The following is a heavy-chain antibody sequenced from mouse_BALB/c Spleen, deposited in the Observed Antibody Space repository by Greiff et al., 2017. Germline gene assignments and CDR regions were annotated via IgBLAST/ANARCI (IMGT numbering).Heavy chain of an antibody. V-gene: IGHV2-9*02. J-gene: IGHJ4*01. Sequence: QVQLKESGPGLVAPSQSLSITCTVSGFSLTSYGVHWVRQPPGKGLEWLGVIWAGGSTNYNSALMSRLSISKDNSKSQVFLKMNSLQTDDTAMYYCARVYYGYDYAMDYWGQGTSVTVSS. CDR2: IWAGGST. CDR1: GFSLTSYG. CDR3: ARVYYGYDYAMDY. D-gene: IGHD2-2*01.